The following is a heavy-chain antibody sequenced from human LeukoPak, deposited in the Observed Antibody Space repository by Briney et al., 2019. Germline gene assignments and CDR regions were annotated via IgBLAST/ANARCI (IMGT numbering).Heavy chain of an antibody. J-gene: IGHJ2*01. V-gene: IGHV3-74*01. CDR3: ARGSDCSGGSCYSYWYFDL. CDR2: INSDGSST. Sequence: GGSLRLSCAASAFTFSSYWMHWVRHAPGKGLVGVSRINSDGSSTSYADSVKGRFTISRDNAKNTLYLQMNSLRAEDTAMYYCARGSDCSGGSCYSYWYFDLWGRGTLVTVSS. D-gene: IGHD2-15*01. CDR1: AFTFSSYW.